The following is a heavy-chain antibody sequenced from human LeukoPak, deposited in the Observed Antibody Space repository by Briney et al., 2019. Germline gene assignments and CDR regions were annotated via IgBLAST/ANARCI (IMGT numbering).Heavy chain of an antibody. CDR2: IYHTGST. D-gene: IGHD4-17*01. V-gene: IGHV4-31*03. CDR1: GGSVESGGYY. CDR3: VRNVAAVTTEWSDP. J-gene: IGHJ5*02. Sequence: PSETLSLTCTVSGGSVESGGYYWTWIRQLPGKGLEWIGYIYHTGSTFYNPSLKSRVTISVDTSKNQFFLKVNSMTAADTAIYYCVRNVAAVTTEWSDPWGQGTLVTVSS.